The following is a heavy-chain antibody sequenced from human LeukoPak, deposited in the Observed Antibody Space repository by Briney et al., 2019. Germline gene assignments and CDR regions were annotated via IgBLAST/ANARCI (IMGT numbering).Heavy chain of an antibody. CDR3: ARLLSGYSDY. CDR2: IYYSGST. Sequence: SETLSLTCTVSGGSISSYYWGWIRQPPGKGLEWIGSIYYSGSTYYNPSLKSRVTISVDTSKNQFSLKLSSVTAADTAVYYCARLLSGYSDYWGQGTLVTVSS. D-gene: IGHD2-15*01. CDR1: GGSISSYY. J-gene: IGHJ4*02. V-gene: IGHV4-39*01.